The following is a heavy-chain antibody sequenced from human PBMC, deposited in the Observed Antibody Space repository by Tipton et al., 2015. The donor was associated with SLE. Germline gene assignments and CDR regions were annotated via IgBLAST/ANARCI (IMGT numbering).Heavy chain of an antibody. V-gene: IGHV3-74*01. CDR2: INSDATTA. CDR1: GFSFSDYW. J-gene: IGHJ5*02. Sequence: SLRLSCAASGFSFSDYWMHWVRQAPGKGLVWVSRINSDATTADYADSVRGRFTISRDNAKNTLYLQLSSLTAEDTAVYYCARGRPYCTGDCFSGWFDPWGQGTLVTVSS. D-gene: IGHD2-21*01. CDR3: ARGRPYCTGDCFSGWFDP.